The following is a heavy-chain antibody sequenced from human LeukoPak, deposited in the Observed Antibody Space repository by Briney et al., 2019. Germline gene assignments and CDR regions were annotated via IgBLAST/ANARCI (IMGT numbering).Heavy chain of an antibody. CDR3: ARGGGAFDI. Sequence: GGSLRLSCAASGFTFSSYEMNWVRQAPGKGLEWVSYISSSGSTIYYADSVKGRLTISRDNAQNSLSLQMNSLRTEDTAVYYCARGGGAFDIWGQGTMVTVSS. CDR1: GFTFSSYE. CDR2: ISSSGSTI. V-gene: IGHV3-48*03. J-gene: IGHJ3*02. D-gene: IGHD3-16*01.